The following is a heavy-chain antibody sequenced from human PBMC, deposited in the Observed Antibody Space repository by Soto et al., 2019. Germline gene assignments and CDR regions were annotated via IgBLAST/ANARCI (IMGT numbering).Heavy chain of an antibody. CDR3: AREDYGSGKDSMDV. CDR2: IIPILGIA. V-gene: IGHV1-69*08. CDR1: GGTFSRYT. Sequence: QVQLVQSGAEVKKPGASVKVSCKASGGTFSRYTISWVLQAPGHGLEWMGRIIPILGIANYAQKFQGRVTITADKSTSTAYMELRSLRSEDTAGYYWAREDYGSGKDSMDVWGQWTTVTVSS. D-gene: IGHD3-10*01. J-gene: IGHJ6*02.